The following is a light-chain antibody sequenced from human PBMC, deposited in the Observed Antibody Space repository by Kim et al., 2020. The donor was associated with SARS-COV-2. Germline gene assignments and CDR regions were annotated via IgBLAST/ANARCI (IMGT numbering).Light chain of an antibody. CDR1: QTILHNSNNKDY. V-gene: IGKV4-1*01. CDR2: WAS. Sequence: RAPINCKSSQTILHNSNNKDYLAWFQQKPGQPPKLLIYWASTRESGVPDRFSGSGSGTDFTLTISSLQAEDVAIYYCQQYYGTTYSFGQGTKLEI. J-gene: IGKJ2*03. CDR3: QQYYGTTYS.